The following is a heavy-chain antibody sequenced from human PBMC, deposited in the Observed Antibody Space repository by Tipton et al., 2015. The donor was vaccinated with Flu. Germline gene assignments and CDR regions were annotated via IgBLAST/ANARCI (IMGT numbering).Heavy chain of an antibody. J-gene: IGHJ3*02. Sequence: LRLSCAVYGGSFSGYYWSWIRQPPGKEMEWIGEINHSGSTNYNSSLKSRVTISGDTSKNQFSLKLSSVTAADTAVYYCATHCVGVCSHAFDIWGQGTMVTVSS. D-gene: IGHD2-21*02. CDR2: INHSGST. CDR3: ATHCVGVCSHAFDI. V-gene: IGHV4-34*01. CDR1: GGSFSGYY.